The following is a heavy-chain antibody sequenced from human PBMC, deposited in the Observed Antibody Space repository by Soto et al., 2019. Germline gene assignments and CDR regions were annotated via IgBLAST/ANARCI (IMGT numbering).Heavy chain of an antibody. V-gene: IGHV3-11*01. CDR3: AGPPGDSSGYPFDY. D-gene: IGHD3-22*01. CDR2: ISSSGSTI. CDR1: GFTFSDYY. J-gene: IGHJ4*02. Sequence: PGGSLRLSCAASGFTFSDYYMSWIRQAPGKGLEWVSYISSSGSTIYYADSVKGRFTISGDNAKNSLYLQINSLRAEDTAVYYCAGPPGDSSGYPFDYWGQGTLVTVSS.